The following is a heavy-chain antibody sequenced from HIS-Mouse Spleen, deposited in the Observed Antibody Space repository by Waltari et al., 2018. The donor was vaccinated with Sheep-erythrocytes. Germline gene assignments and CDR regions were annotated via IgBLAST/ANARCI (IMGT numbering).Heavy chain of an antibody. CDR3: AIYGSGSYAYFDY. CDR2: IYYSGST. J-gene: IGHJ4*02. V-gene: IGHV4-30-4*01. CDR1: GGSISSGAYY. D-gene: IGHD3-10*01. Sequence: QVQLQESGPGLVKPSQTLSLTCTVSGGSISSGAYYWSWIRQPPGKGLEWIGYIYYSGSTYYNPSLKSRVTISVDTSKNQFSLKLSSVTAADTDVYYCAIYGSGSYAYFDYWGQGTLVTVSS.